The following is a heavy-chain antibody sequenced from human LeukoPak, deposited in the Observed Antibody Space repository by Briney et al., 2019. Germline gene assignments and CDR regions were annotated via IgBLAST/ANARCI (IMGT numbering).Heavy chain of an antibody. CDR3: AKEGLYTTDWYGNWFDS. J-gene: IGHJ5*01. CDR1: GFTFTNFW. Sequence: GGSLRLSCAASGFTFTNFWMSWVRQAPGKGLEWVAVVSSDGDKKNYADSVKGRFDISRDNSKNTLSLQMNNVRPEDTALYYCAKEGLYTTDWYGNWFDSWGQGTLVTVSS. CDR2: VSSDGDKK. V-gene: IGHV3-30*09. D-gene: IGHD2-2*02.